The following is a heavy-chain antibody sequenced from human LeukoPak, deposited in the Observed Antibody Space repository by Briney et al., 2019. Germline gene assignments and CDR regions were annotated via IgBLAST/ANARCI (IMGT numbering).Heavy chain of an antibody. CDR2: IYPGDSDT. Sequence: GESLKISCKGSGYSFTSYWIGWVRQMPGKGLEWMGIIYPGDSDTRYSPSFQGQVTISANKSISTAYLQWSSLKASDTAMYYCARQGPRANYGATFISADYWGQGTLVTVSS. D-gene: IGHD1-26*01. V-gene: IGHV5-51*01. J-gene: IGHJ4*02. CDR1: GYSFTSYW. CDR3: ARQGPRANYGATFISADY.